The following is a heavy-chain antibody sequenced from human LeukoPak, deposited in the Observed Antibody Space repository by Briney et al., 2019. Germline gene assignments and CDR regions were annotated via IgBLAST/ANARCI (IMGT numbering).Heavy chain of an antibody. V-gene: IGHV4-59*11. CDR1: GGSISGQY. Sequence: SETLSLTCTISGGSISGQYWSWIRQPPGKGPEWIGYIYYSGSTSYNPSLKSRVTISVDTSKNQFSLKLSSVTAADTAVYYCARGGHGAFDYWGQGTLVTVSS. D-gene: IGHD3-16*01. CDR2: IYYSGST. CDR3: ARGGHGAFDY. J-gene: IGHJ4*02.